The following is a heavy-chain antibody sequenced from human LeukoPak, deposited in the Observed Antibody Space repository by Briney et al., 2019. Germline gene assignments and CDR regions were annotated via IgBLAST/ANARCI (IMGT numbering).Heavy chain of an antibody. CDR1: GYTFTGHY. D-gene: IGHD3-22*01. CDR2: INPNSGGT. CDR3: ARVVYYYDSSGYEY. J-gene: IGHJ4*02. V-gene: IGHV1-2*06. Sequence: ASVKVSCKASGYTFTGHYMHWVRQAPGQGLEWMGRINPNSGGTNCAQKFQGRVTMTRDTSISTAYMELSRLRSDDTAVYYCARVVYYYDSSGYEYWGQGTLVTVSS.